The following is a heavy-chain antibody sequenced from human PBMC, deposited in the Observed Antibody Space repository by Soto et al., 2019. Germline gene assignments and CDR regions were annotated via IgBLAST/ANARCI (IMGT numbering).Heavy chain of an antibody. CDR1: GYTFSSYY. J-gene: IGHJ4*02. CDR2: INPNGGST. CDR3: ARGPGLGDC. Sequence: QVQLVQSGAEVKKPGASVKVSCKASGYTFSSYYIHWVRQAPGQGLESIGIINPNGGSTNYAQNFKGRLTVTRDTSTATVHMDLSALSADDTAMYYCARGPGLGDCCGQGTLVCVSS. D-gene: IGHD7-27*01. V-gene: IGHV1-46*01.